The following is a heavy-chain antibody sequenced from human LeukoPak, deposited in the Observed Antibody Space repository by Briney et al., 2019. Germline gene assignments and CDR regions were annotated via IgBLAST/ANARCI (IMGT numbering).Heavy chain of an antibody. CDR1: GGSISVYY. J-gene: IGHJ4*02. CDR2: IAHSGSI. V-gene: IGHV4-59*01. CDR3: ARSRDAYLLDY. Sequence: SETLSLTCTVSGGSISVYYWSWVRQPPGKGLEWIGYIAHSGSINYNPSLQSRVTISIDTSNKQFSLNVRSATAADTAVYYCARSRDAYLLDYWGQGTLVTVSS. D-gene: IGHD5-24*01.